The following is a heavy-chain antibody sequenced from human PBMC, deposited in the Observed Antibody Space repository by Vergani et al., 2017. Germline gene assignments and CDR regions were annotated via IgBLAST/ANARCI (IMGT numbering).Heavy chain of an antibody. D-gene: IGHD3-10*01. CDR3: SRGNYYGSGNYVDP. V-gene: IGHV3-66*02. CDR2: IYSGDET. CDR1: GSTVSGNY. Sequence: ELQLVESGGGLVQPGGSLRLSCAASGSTVSGNYMTWVRQAPGKGLEWVSHIYSGDETYYADSVKGRITISRGTYKNTLLLQINNRRVEDTAVYYCSRGNYYGSGNYVDPWGQGTLVTVSS. J-gene: IGHJ5*02.